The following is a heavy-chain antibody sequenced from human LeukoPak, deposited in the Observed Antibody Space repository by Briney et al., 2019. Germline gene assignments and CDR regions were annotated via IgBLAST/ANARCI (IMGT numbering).Heavy chain of an antibody. V-gene: IGHV3-30-3*01. CDR2: ISYDGSNK. CDR1: GFTFSSYA. D-gene: IGHD5-18*01. CDR3: AREEEETSRGYSYGTNDY. Sequence: GGSLRLSCAASGFTFSSYAMHWVRQAPGKGLEWVAVISYDGSNKYYADSVKGRFTISRDNSKNTLYLQMNSLRAEDTAVYYCAREEEETSRGYSYGTNDYWGQGTLVTVSS. J-gene: IGHJ4*02.